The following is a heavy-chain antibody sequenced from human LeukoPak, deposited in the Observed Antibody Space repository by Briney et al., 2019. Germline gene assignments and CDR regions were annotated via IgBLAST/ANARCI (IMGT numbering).Heavy chain of an antibody. CDR1: GGSFSGYY. CDR2: INHSGST. CDR3: ARVTGYMIEDYFDY. V-gene: IGHV4-34*01. D-gene: IGHD3-22*01. J-gene: IGHJ4*02. Sequence: SETLSLTCAVYGGSFSGYYWSWIRQPPGKGLEWIGEINHSGSTNYNPSLKSRVTISVDTSKNQFSLRLRSVTAADTAVYYCARVTGYMIEDYFDYWGQGTLVTVSS.